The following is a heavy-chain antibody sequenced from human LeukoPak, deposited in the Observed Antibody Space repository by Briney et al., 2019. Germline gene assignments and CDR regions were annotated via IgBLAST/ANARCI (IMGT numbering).Heavy chain of an antibody. CDR1: GGSISSGGSIGSFY. CDR2: IDAAGRT. V-gene: IGHV4-61*02. CDR3: ARDRITGATRDFYYYYMDV. D-gene: IGHD7-27*01. Sequence: SQTLSLTCTVSGGSISSGGSIGSFYWIWIRQPAGKGLEWIGRIDAAGRTNYNPSLRSPVTISVDTSKNQFSLRLSSVTAADAAVYYCARDRITGATRDFYYYYMDVWGKGTTVTVSS. J-gene: IGHJ6*03.